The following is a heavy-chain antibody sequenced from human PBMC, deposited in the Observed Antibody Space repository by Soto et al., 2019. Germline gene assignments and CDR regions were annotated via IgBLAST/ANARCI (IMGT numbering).Heavy chain of an antibody. J-gene: IGHJ4*02. Sequence: SQTLSLTCAISGDSVSSNSAAGNCISHSPSRCLEWLGRTYYRSKWYNDYAVSVKSRITINPDTSKNQFSLQLNSVTPEDTAVYYCARDGVWPDDLGYCSSTSCYYFDYWGQGTLVTVSS. CDR2: TYYRSKWYN. D-gene: IGHD2-2*01. CDR3: ARDGVWPDDLGYCSSTSCYYFDY. CDR1: GDSVSSNSAA. V-gene: IGHV6-1*01.